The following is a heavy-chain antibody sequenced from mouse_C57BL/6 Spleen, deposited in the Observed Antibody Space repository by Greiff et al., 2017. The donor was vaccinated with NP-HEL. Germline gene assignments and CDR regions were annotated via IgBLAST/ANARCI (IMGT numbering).Heavy chain of an antibody. J-gene: IGHJ3*01. CDR2: INPNYGTT. D-gene: IGHD1-1*01. V-gene: IGHV1-39*01. Sequence: VQLQQSGPELVKPGASVKISCKASGYSFTDYNMNWVKQSHGKSLEWIGVINPNYGTTSYNQKFKGKATLTVDQSSSTAYMQLNSLTSEDSAVYYCARERYYGSSPAWFAYWGQGTLVTVSA. CDR1: GYSFTDYN. CDR3: ARERYYGSSPAWFAY.